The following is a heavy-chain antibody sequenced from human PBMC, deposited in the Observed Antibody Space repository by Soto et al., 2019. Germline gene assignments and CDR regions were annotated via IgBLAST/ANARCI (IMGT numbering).Heavy chain of an antibody. V-gene: IGHV3-33*01. CDR3: ARVLLPGGEQIVDNDAFDI. J-gene: IGHJ3*02. CDR2: IWYDGSNK. D-gene: IGHD6-6*01. Sequence: GGSLRLSCAASGFTFSSYGMHWVRQAPGKGLEWVAVIWYDGSNKYYADSVKGRFTISRDNSKNTLYLQMNSLRAEDTAVYYCARVLLPGGEQIVDNDAFDIWGQGTMVTVSS. CDR1: GFTFSSYG.